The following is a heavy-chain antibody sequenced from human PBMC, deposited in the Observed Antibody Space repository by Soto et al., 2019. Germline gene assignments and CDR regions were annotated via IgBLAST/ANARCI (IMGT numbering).Heavy chain of an antibody. CDR2: ISAYNGNT. V-gene: IGHV1-18*01. J-gene: IGHJ3*02. D-gene: IGHD4-17*01. Sequence: ASVKVSCKASGYTFTSYGISWVRQAPGQGLEWMGWISAYNGNTNYAQKLQGRVTMTTDTSTSTAYMELRSLRSDDTAVYYCARDLYDYGANDAFDIWGQGTMVTVSS. CDR1: GYTFTSYG. CDR3: ARDLYDYGANDAFDI.